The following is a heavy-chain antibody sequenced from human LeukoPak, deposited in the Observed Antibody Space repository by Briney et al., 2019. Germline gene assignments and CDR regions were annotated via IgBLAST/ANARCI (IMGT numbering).Heavy chain of an antibody. Sequence: SETLSLTCTVSGGSISSYYWSWIRQPPGKGLECIGYIYYSGSTSYSPSLKSRVTISVDTSKNHFSLQLSSVAAAETAVYYCGRRLYNCNFHNWGQGTLVTVSS. CDR1: GGSISSYY. CDR3: GRRLYNCNFHN. V-gene: IGHV4-59*01. D-gene: IGHD5-24*01. J-gene: IGHJ4*02. CDR2: IYYSGST.